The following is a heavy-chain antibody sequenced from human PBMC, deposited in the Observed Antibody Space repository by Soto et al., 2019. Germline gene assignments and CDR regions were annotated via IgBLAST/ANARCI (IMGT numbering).Heavy chain of an antibody. CDR3: VGTGTTDDF. D-gene: IGHD1-7*01. J-gene: IGHJ1*01. Sequence: VQLQGSGPGLVKPSQTLSLTCTVSGASVNTGDYYWSYIRQSPGKGLEGLGYIFYSGDTNYNPSLKSRATISLNTSRNQISLTLTSVTDADTAVYFCVGTGTTDDFWGQGTLVTVSS. CDR1: GASVNTGDYY. V-gene: IGHV4-30-4*01. CDR2: IFYSGDT.